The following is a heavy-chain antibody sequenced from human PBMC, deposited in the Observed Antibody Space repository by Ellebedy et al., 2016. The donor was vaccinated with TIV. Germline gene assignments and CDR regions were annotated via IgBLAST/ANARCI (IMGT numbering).Heavy chain of an antibody. V-gene: IGHV5-51*01. CDR2: IYPGDSDT. Sequence: GESLKISXKGSGYSFTSYWIGWVRQMPGKGLEWMGIIYPGDSDTRYSPSFQGQVTISADKSISTAYLQWSSLKASDTAMYYCARPLRKQSAYYYYGMDVWGQGTTVTVSS. CDR3: ARPLRKQSAYYYYGMDV. CDR1: GYSFTSYW. J-gene: IGHJ6*02.